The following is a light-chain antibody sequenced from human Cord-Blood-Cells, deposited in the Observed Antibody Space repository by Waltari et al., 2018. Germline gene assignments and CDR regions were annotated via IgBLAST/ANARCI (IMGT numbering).Light chain of an antibody. CDR2: DAS. CDR1: QSVSSY. V-gene: IGKV3-11*01. Sequence: EIVLTQSPATLSLSPGERATLSCRASQSVSSYLAWYQQKPRQAPRLLIYDASNRATGIPARFIGSGSGTDFTLTISSLEPEDFAVYYCQQRSNWPGFTFGPGTKVDIK. J-gene: IGKJ3*01. CDR3: QQRSNWPGFT.